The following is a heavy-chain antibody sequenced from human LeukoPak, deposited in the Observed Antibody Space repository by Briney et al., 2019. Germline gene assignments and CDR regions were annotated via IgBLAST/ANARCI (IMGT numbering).Heavy chain of an antibody. V-gene: IGHV3-38-3*01. Sequence: GGSLRLSCAASGFTFSSYAMSWVRQAPGKGLEWVSSISGGSTYYADSRKGRFTISRDNSKNTLHLQMNSLRAEDTALYYCAKGVGGGWDRYYYYYYGMDVWGQGTTVAVSS. CDR2: ISGGST. D-gene: IGHD3-16*01. J-gene: IGHJ6*02. CDR3: AKGVGGGWDRYYYYYYGMDV. CDR1: GFTFSSYA.